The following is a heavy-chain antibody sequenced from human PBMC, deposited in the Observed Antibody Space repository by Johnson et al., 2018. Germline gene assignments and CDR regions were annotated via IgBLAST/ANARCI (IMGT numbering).Heavy chain of an antibody. V-gene: IGHV3-33*01. CDR3: ARDRLGDFWSGVPMDV. Sequence: VQLLESGGGVVQPGGSLRLSCAASGFTFSAFGIHWLRQTPGKGLEWVAVIRSDGTIRYDANSVEGRFTISRDNSNNTLYLQMDSLRAEDTALYYCARDRLGDFWSGVPMDVWGQGTPVTVSS. CDR2: IRSDGTIR. CDR1: GFTFSAFG. D-gene: IGHD3-3*01. J-gene: IGHJ6*02.